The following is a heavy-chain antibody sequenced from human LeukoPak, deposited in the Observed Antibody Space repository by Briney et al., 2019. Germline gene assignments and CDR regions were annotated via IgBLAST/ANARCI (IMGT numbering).Heavy chain of an antibody. CDR2: ISYDGSNK. D-gene: IGHD6-19*01. CDR3: ARDRRIAVAGKGPYYFDY. Sequence: GGSLRLSCAASGFTFSSYAMHWVRQAPGKGLEWVAVISYDGSNKCYADSVKGRFTISRDNSKNTLYLQMNSLRAEDTAVYYCARDRRIAVAGKGPYYFDYWGQGTLVTVSS. J-gene: IGHJ4*02. V-gene: IGHV3-30-3*01. CDR1: GFTFSSYA.